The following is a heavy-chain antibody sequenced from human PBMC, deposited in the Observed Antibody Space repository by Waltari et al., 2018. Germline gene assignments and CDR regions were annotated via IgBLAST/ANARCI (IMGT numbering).Heavy chain of an antibody. D-gene: IGHD2-15*01. V-gene: IGHV4-59*01. J-gene: IGHJ5*02. CDR1: GGSISSYY. CDR3: ARSGVVVAATNWFDP. CDR2: IYYSGST. Sequence: QVQLQESGPGLVKPSETLSLTCTVSGGSISSYYRSWIRQPPGKGLEWIGYIYYSGSTNYNPSLKSRVTISVDTSKNQFSLKLSSVTAADTAVYYCARSGVVVAATNWFDPWGQGTLVTVSS.